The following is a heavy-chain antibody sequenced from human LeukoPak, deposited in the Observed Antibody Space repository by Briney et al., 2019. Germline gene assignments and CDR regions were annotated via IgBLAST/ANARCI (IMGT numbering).Heavy chain of an antibody. CDR1: GFTVSSNY. Sequence: GGSLRLSCAASGFTVSSNYMSWVRQAPGKGLEWVSVIYSGGSTYYADSVKGRFTISRGNSKNTLYLQMNSLRAEDTAVYYCARATDSSGDFDYWGQGTLVTVSS. J-gene: IGHJ4*02. V-gene: IGHV3-66*02. D-gene: IGHD3-10*01. CDR2: IYSGGST. CDR3: ARATDSSGDFDY.